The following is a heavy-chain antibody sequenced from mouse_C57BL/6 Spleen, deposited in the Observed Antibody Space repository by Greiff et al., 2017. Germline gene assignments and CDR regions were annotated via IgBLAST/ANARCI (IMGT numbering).Heavy chain of an antibody. CDR2: IDPSDSYT. D-gene: IGHD1-1*01. CDR1: GYTFTSYW. CDR3: AREDYGSKNFDY. V-gene: IGHV1-69*01. Sequence: QVQLQQPGAELVMPGASVKLSCKASGYTFTSYWMHWVKQRPGQGLEWIGEIDPSDSYTNYNQKFKGESTLTVDKSSSTAYMQRSSLTSEDSAVYYCAREDYGSKNFDYWGQGTTLAVSS. J-gene: IGHJ2*01.